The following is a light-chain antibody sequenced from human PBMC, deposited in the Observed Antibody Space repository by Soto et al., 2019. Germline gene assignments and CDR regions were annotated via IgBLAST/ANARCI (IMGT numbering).Light chain of an antibody. J-gene: IGKJ1*01. CDR3: MQALQTPWT. CDR2: LGS. CDR1: QSLLHSNGYNY. Sequence: DIVMTQSPLSLPVTPGEPASISCRSSQSLLHSNGYNYLDWYLQKPGQSPQLLIYLGSNRAAGVPDRFSCSGSDTDFTLKISRVEAEDVGVYYCMQALQTPWTFGQGTKVEIK. V-gene: IGKV2-28*01.